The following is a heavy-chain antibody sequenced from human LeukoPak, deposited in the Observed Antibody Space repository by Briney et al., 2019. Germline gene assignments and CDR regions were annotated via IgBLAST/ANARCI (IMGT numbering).Heavy chain of an antibody. V-gene: IGHV3-30*02. CDR1: GFTFSSYG. J-gene: IGHJ6*02. Sequence: GGSLRLPCAASGFTFSSYGMHWVRQAPGKGLEWVAFIRYDGSNKYYADSVKGRFTISRDNAKNTLYLQMNSLRAEDTAVYYCARDPSRSPQSGYGMDVWGQGTTVTVSS. CDR3: ARDPSRSPQSGYGMDV. CDR2: IRYDGSNK. D-gene: IGHD3-10*01.